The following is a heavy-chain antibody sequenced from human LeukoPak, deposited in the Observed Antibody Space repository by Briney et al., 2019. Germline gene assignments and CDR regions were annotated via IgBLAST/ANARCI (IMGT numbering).Heavy chain of an antibody. CDR2: ISGSGGSA. D-gene: IGHD6-19*01. V-gene: IGHV3-23*01. J-gene: IGHJ4*02. CDR3: AKSAVTGLGYYFDY. CDR1: GVTVSNNY. Sequence: GGSLRLSCAASGVTVSNNYMNWVRQAPGKGLEWVSVISGSGGSAYYADSVKGRFTISRDNSKNTLYLQMNSLRAEDTAVYYCAKSAVTGLGYYFDYWGQGTLVTVSS.